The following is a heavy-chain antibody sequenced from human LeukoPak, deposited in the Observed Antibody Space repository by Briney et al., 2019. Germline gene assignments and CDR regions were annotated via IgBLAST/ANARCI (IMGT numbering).Heavy chain of an antibody. Sequence: VASVKVSCKASGYTFTSYGISWVRQAPGQGLEWMGWISAYNGNTNYAQKLQGRVTMTTDTSTSTAYMELRSLRSDDTAVYYCARERGYYDSSGYYDAFDIWGQGTMVTVSS. D-gene: IGHD3-22*01. CDR3: ARERGYYDSSGYYDAFDI. CDR1: GYTFTSYG. J-gene: IGHJ3*02. CDR2: ISAYNGNT. V-gene: IGHV1-18*01.